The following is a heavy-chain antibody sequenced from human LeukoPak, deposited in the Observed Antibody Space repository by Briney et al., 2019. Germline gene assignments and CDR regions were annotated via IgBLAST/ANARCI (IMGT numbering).Heavy chain of an antibody. Sequence: PSETLSLTCTVSGGSISSHYWSWIRQPPGKGLEWIGYIYYSGSTNYNPSLKSRVTISVDTSKNQFSLKLSSVTAADTAVYYCARDAPYYMDAWGKGTTVTVYS. V-gene: IGHV4-59*11. CDR2: IYYSGST. J-gene: IGHJ6*03. CDR3: ARDAPYYMDA. CDR1: GGSISSHY.